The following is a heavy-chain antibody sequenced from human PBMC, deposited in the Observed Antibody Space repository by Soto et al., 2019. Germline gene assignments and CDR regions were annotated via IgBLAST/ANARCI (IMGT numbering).Heavy chain of an antibody. D-gene: IGHD4-17*01. CDR3: ARGGHYGDSYFDY. CDR2: IYHSGST. CDR1: SGSISSSNW. V-gene: IGHV4-4*02. Sequence: SETLSLTCAVSSGSISSSNWWSWVRQPPGKGLEWIGEIYHSGSTNYNPSLKSRVTISVDKSKNQFSLKLSSVTAADTAVYYCARGGHYGDSYFDYWGQGTLVTVSS. J-gene: IGHJ4*02.